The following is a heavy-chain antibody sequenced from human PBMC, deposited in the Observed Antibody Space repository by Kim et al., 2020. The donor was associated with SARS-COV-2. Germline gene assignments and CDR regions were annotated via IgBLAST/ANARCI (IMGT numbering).Heavy chain of an antibody. Sequence: GGSLRLSCAASGFTFSSYGMHWVRQAPGKGLEWVAVISYDGSNKYYADSVKGRFTISRDNSKNTLYLQMNSLRAEDTAVYYCARESYYDSSGYYFFDYWGQGTLVTVSS. V-gene: IGHV3-33*05. D-gene: IGHD3-22*01. CDR2: ISYDGSNK. CDR1: GFTFSSYG. J-gene: IGHJ4*02. CDR3: ARESYYDSSGYYFFDY.